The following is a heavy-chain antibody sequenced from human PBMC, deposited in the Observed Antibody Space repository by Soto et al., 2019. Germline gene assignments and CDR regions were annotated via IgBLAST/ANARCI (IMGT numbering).Heavy chain of an antibody. CDR1: VDSISTYY. V-gene: IGHV4-4*07. J-gene: IGHJ6*02. D-gene: IGHD3-3*01. CDR2: IDASGNT. CDR3: ARDGSITIFGVVIRLDGMDV. Sequence: PSETLSLTCTVSVDSISTYYWSWIRRPAGKGLEWIGRIDASGNTNYNPSLKSRVTMSADTSKKQFSLKLTSVTAADTAVYYCARDGSITIFGVVIRLDGMDVWGQGTTVTVSS.